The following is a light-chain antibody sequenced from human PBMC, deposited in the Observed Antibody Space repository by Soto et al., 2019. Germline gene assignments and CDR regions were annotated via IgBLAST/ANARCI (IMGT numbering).Light chain of an antibody. CDR3: QKYNNWPPIT. Sequence: ELVMTQSPATLSVSPGERATLSCRASQSISSNLVWYQQKSGQAPRLLIYGASTRATGIPARFSGSGSGREFTLTISSLQSEDFAVYYCQKYNNWPPITFGQGTRLEIK. V-gene: IGKV3-15*01. CDR2: GAS. J-gene: IGKJ5*01. CDR1: QSISSN.